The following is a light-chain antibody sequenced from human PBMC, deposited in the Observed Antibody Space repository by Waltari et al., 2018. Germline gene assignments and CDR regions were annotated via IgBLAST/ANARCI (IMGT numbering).Light chain of an antibody. CDR3: LQYDLHPWT. CDR1: QNINDW. J-gene: IGKJ1*01. V-gene: IGKV1-5*03. CDR2: RAS. Sequence: DIQMTQSPSPVPASVGDRVTLTCRASQNINDWLAWYQQKPGKAPKLLIHRASTLDSGAPSRCSGSGFGTEFTLTINSLQPDDFSTYYCLQYDLHPWTFGQGTKVQIK.